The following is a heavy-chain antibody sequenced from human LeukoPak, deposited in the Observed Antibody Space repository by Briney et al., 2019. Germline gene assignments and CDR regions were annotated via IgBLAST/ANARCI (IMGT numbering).Heavy chain of an antibody. V-gene: IGHV1-18*01. CDR2: ISSYNGNT. J-gene: IGHJ4*02. CDR1: GYMFNAYG. D-gene: IGHD4-17*01. CDR3: ARVTYGEVDY. Sequence: ASVKVSCKASGYMFNAYGVSWVRQAPGQGLEWMGWISSYNGNTNYPQKFQGRVTMTSNTSITAAYMELSSLRSDDTAVYYCARVTYGEVDYWGKGTLVIVSP.